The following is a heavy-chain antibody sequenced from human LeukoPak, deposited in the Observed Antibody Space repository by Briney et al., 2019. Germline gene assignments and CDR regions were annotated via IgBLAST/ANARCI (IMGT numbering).Heavy chain of an antibody. D-gene: IGHD1-14*01. Sequence: PSETLSLTCTVSGGSISSYYWSWIRQPPGKGLEWIGYIYYSGSTNYNPSLKSRVTISVDTSKNQFSLKLSSVTAADTAVYYCARSRTVTTPNWFDPWGQGTLVTVSS. V-gene: IGHV4-59*01. CDR1: GGSISSYY. J-gene: IGHJ5*02. CDR2: IYYSGST. CDR3: ARSRTVTTPNWFDP.